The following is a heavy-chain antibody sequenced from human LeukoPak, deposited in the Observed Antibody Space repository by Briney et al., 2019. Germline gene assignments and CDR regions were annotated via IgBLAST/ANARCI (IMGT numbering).Heavy chain of an antibody. CDR1: GYTFTGYY. J-gene: IGHJ4*02. CDR3: ARVVQYYDFWSGYSSFDY. V-gene: IGHV1-2*02. D-gene: IGHD3-3*01. Sequence: GASVKVSCKASGYTFTGYYMQWVRQAPGQRLGCLGWINPNSGGTNYEQKFQGRVTMTRDKSISTAYMELSRLRSDDTAVYYCARVVQYYDFWSGYSSFDYWGQGTLVTVSS. CDR2: INPNSGGT.